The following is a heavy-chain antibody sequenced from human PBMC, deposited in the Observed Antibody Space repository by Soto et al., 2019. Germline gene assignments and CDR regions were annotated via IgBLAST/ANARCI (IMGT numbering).Heavy chain of an antibody. CDR1: DDSFRCAEYY. V-gene: IGHV4-61*08. D-gene: IGHD6-19*01. CDR3: ARGPAYIDGWRTFDL. Sequence: SETRSLTCTVSDDSFRCAEYYWSWIRQPLGKGPEWIGYTYYNGDTKYNPALRSRVTMSEDTSKNQFSLRLSSVTAADTAVYFCARGPAYIDGWRTFDLWGRGILVTVSS. J-gene: IGHJ4*02. CDR2: TYYNGDT.